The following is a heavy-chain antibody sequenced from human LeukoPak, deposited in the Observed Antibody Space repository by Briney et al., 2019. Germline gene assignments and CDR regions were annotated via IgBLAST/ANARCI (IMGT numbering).Heavy chain of an antibody. D-gene: IGHD5-12*01. CDR1: GGSISSSGSY. CDR2: IYNSGST. Sequence: SETLSLTCTVSGGSISSSGSYWDWIRQPPGKGLEWIGNIYNSGSTHYTPPLKSRVTMSVDTSKNQFSLKLSSVTATDSAVYYCARHSRPRYSGYENAFDMWGQGTMVTVSS. CDR3: ARHSRPRYSGYENAFDM. J-gene: IGHJ3*02. V-gene: IGHV4-39*01.